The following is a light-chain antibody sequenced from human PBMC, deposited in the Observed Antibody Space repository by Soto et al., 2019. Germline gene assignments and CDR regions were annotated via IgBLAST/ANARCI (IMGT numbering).Light chain of an antibody. CDR2: GAS. J-gene: IGKJ2*01. CDR3: QQYNNWPPYT. Sequence: EIVMTQSPATLSVSPGERATLSCRASQSVSSNLAWYQQKPGQAPRLLIYGASTRATGIPARFSGSGSGTEFTLTTSSRQSEDFALYYSQQYNNWPPYTFGQGTKLEIK. CDR1: QSVSSN. V-gene: IGKV3-15*01.